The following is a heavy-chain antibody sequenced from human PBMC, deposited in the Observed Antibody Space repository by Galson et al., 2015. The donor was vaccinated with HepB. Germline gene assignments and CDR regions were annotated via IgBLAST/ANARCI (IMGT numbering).Heavy chain of an antibody. CDR2: ISGSNGSA. J-gene: IGHJ3*02. Sequence: SLRLSCAASGFTFNNYAMSWVRQAPGKGLEWVSIISGSNGSAYYADSVKGRFTISRDNSKNTLYLHMSSLRAEDTALYYCATDHYCRGGNCYSNEACDIWCPGRIGSVSS. CDR1: GFTFNNYA. V-gene: IGHV3-23*01. D-gene: IGHD2-15*01. CDR3: ATDHYCRGGNCYSNEACDI.